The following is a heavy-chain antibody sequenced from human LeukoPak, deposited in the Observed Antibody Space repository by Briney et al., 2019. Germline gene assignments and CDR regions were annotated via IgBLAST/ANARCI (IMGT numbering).Heavy chain of an antibody. J-gene: IGHJ4*02. V-gene: IGHV3-66*01. CDR2: IYSGGST. Sequence: SGGSLRLSCAASGFTVSSNYMSWVRQAPGKGLEWVSVIYSGGSTYYADSVKGRFTISRDNSKNTLYLQMNSLRAEDTAVYYCARDPGSSWYRGYFDYWGQGTLVTVSS. CDR3: ARDPGSSWYRGYFDY. CDR1: GFTVSSNY. D-gene: IGHD6-13*01.